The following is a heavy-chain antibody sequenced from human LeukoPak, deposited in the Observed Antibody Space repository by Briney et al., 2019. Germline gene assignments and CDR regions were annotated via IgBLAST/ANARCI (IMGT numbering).Heavy chain of an antibody. CDR2: ISAYNGNT. CDR3: ARSRYQLLYNWFDP. J-gene: IGHJ5*02. D-gene: IGHD2-2*01. Sequence: ASVKVSCKASGHTFTSYGISWVRQAPGQGLEWMGWISAYNGNTNYAQKLQGRVTMTTDTSTSTAYMELRSLRSDDTAVYYCARSRYQLLYNWFDPWGQGTLVTVTS. CDR1: GHTFTSYG. V-gene: IGHV1-18*01.